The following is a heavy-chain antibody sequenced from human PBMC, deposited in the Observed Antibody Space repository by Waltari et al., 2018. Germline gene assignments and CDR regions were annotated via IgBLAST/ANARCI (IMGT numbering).Heavy chain of an antibody. CDR2: ISSRSYI. Sequence: EVQLVESGGGLVKPGGSLRLSCAASGFTLSPYSMHWARQAPGKGLEWVSSISSRSYIYYVDSVKGRFTISRDNAKNSLYLQMNSLRAEDTAVYYCGRDVYGDYVGGGGGAFDIWGQGTMVTVSS. V-gene: IGHV3-21*01. CDR1: GFTLSPYS. D-gene: IGHD4-17*01. J-gene: IGHJ3*02. CDR3: GRDVYGDYVGGGGGAFDI.